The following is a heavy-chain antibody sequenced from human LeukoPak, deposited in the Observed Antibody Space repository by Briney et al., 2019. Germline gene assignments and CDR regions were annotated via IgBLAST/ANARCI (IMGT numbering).Heavy chain of an antibody. CDR2: IKSDGSTT. CDR3: ARDSRDSSGYSPDY. CDR1: GFTFSSYW. Sequence: QPGGSLRLSCAASGFTFSSYWMHWVRQAPGKGLVWVSRIKSDGSTTNYADSVKGRFTISRDNAKNTLYLQMNSLRAEDTAVYYCARDSRDSSGYSPDYWGQGTLVTVSS. V-gene: IGHV3-74*01. J-gene: IGHJ4*02. D-gene: IGHD3-22*01.